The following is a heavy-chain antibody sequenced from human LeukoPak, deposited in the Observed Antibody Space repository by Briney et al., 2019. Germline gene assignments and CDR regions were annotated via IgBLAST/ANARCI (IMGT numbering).Heavy chain of an antibody. CDR1: GYTFTGYY. CDR2: INPNSGGT. J-gene: IGHJ5*02. D-gene: IGHD3-22*01. V-gene: IGHV1-2*02. Sequence: GASVKVSCKASGYTFTGYYMHWVRQAPGQGLEWMGWINPNSGGTNYAQKFQGRVTMTRDTSISTAYMELSRLRSDDTAVYYCARDGDYYESNWFDPWGQGTLVTVSS. CDR3: ARDGDYYESNWFDP.